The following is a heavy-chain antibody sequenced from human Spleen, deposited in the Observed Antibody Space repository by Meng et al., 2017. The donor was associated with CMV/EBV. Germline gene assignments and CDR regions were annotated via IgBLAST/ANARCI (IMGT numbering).Heavy chain of an antibody. V-gene: IGHV3-7*01. CDR2: IKEDGSEI. J-gene: IGHJ4*02. CDR3: ARIPVDTAFFIQEFYFDN. Sequence: GESLKISCTASEFIFSQYWMSWVRQAPGKGLEWVATIKEDGSEIYYVDSVKGRFTISRDNAKDSLYLQMNSLRVDDTAMYYCARIPVDTAFFIQEFYFDNWGQGILVPSPQ. D-gene: IGHD5-24*01. CDR1: EFIFSQYW.